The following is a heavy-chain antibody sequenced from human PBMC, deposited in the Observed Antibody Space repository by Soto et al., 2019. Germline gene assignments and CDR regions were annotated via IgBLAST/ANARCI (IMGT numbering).Heavy chain of an antibody. CDR2: INHSGST. CDR3: ARAHRWGGYYANDY. Sequence: SETLSLTCAVYGGSFSGYYWSWIRQPPGKGLEWIGEINHSGSTNYNPSLKSRVTISVDTSKNQFSLKLSSVTAADTAVYYCARAHRWGGYYANDYWGQGTLVTVSS. D-gene: IGHD3-3*01. J-gene: IGHJ4*02. V-gene: IGHV4-34*01. CDR1: GGSFSGYY.